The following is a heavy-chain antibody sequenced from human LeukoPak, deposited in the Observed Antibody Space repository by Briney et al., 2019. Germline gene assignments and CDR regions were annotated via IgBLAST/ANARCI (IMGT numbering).Heavy chain of an antibody. V-gene: IGHV3-23*01. J-gene: IGHJ4*02. CDR2: ISGSGGST. D-gene: IGHD2-15*01. CDR1: GFTFSSYA. Sequence: PGGSLRLSCAASGFTFSSYAMRWVRQAPGKGLEWVSAISGSGGSTYYADSVKGRFTISRDNSKNTLYLQMNSLRAEDTAVYYCAKGPRYCSGGSCDGVWDYWGQGTLVTVSS. CDR3: AKGPRYCSGGSCDGVWDY.